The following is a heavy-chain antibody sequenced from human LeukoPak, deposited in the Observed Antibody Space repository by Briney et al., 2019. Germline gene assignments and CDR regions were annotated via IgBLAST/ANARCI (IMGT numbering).Heavy chain of an antibody. CDR1: GYTFTGYY. J-gene: IGHJ4*02. CDR2: INPNSGGT. V-gene: IGHV1-2*02. CDR3: ARLLPLGDY. D-gene: IGHD3-10*01. Sequence: ASVKVSCMASGYTFTGYYMHWVRQDPGQRLEWMGWINPNSGGTNYAQKFQGRVTMTRDTSISTASMELSRLRSDDTAVYYCARLLPLGDYWGQGTLVTVSS.